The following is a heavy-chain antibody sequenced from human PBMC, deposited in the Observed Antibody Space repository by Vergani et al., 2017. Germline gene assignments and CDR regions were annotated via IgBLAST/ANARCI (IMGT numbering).Heavy chain of an antibody. D-gene: IGHD5-18*01. CDR2: LCPSGST. V-gene: IGHV4-4*07. Sequence: QVQMQESGPGLVKTSETLSLTCSASGAPISYWCWSWLRQPAGKGLEWIGRLCPSGSTNYKPSLKSRVTMSIDTSKNQFSLKLTSVTAADTAVYYCARGSGYSSGWNFFDPWGQGILVIVSS. CDR3: ARGSGYSSGWNFFDP. J-gene: IGHJ5*02. CDR1: GAPISYWC.